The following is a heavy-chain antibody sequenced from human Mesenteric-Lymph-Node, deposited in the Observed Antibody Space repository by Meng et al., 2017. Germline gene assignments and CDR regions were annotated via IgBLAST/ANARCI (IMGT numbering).Heavy chain of an antibody. CDR3: ARDSTGVEGY. Sequence: QVQLVQSGGEVKKPGASVNVSCKASGYTFTGYYMHWVRQAPGQGLEWMGWINPNSGGTNYAQKFQGRVTMTRDTSISTAYMELRSLRSDDTAVYYCARDSTGVEGYWGQGTLVTVSS. CDR1: GYTFTGYY. CDR2: INPNSGGT. J-gene: IGHJ4*02. D-gene: IGHD4-23*01. V-gene: IGHV1-2*02.